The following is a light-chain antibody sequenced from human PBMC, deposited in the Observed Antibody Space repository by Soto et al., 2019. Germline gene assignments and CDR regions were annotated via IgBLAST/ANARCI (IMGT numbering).Light chain of an antibody. J-gene: IGKJ4*01. CDR3: QQYNVWPLT. Sequence: EIVLTQSPATLSVSPGERATLSCRDSQSVSSNLAWYQQKPGQTPKLLIYVASTTATGIPARFSGSGSGTEFTLTISSLQSEDFAVYYCQQYNVWPLTFGGGTKVEFK. V-gene: IGKV3-15*01. CDR1: QSVSSN. CDR2: VAS.